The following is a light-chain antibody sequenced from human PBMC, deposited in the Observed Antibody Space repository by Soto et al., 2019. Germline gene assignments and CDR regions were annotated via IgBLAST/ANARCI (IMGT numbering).Light chain of an antibody. CDR2: GAS. V-gene: IGKV3-15*01. CDR3: QHYNNWPPT. Sequence: VVSQYPGALSFTKEKISTLSCRASQSVSSTYLAWYQQKPGQAPRLLIYGASTRATGIPARFSGSGSGTEFTLTISSLQSEDFAVYYCQHYNNWPPTFGPGTKVDI. CDR1: QSVSSTY. J-gene: IGKJ3*01.